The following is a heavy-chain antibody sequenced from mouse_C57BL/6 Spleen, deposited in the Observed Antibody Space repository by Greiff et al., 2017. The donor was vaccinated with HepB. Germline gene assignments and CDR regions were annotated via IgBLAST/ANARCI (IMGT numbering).Heavy chain of an antibody. CDR2: IYPGDGDT. V-gene: IGHV1-82*01. CDR1: GYAFSSSW. CDR3: ARAEMDY. J-gene: IGHJ4*01. Sequence: QVQLQQSGPELVKPGASVKISCKASGYAFSSSWMNWVKQRPGQGLEWIGRIYPGDGDTNYNGKFKGKATLTADKSSSTAYMQLSSLTSEDSAVYFCARAEMDYGGQGTSVTVSS.